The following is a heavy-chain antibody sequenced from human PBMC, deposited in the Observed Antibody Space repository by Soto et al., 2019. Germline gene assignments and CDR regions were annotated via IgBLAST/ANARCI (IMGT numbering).Heavy chain of an antibody. CDR2: ILHRLALT. CDR3: ARGRYYDNSGLYYVSAD. V-gene: IGHV1-69*01. J-gene: IGHJ4*02. Sequence: QLQLVQSGSEVKKPGSSVKVSCKASGGTFGNYGISWVRQAPGQGLQWVGGILHRLALTKSAQRFQGRVTFTADEATNTGYLELSSLGSEDTAVFYCARGRYYDNSGLYYVSADWGQGTLVTVSS. D-gene: IGHD3-22*01. CDR1: GGTFGNYG.